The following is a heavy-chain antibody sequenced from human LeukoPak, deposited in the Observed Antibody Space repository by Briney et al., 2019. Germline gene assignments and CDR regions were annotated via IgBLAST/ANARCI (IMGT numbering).Heavy chain of an antibody. CDR1: GFTFSSYS. V-gene: IGHV3-48*04. D-gene: IGHD3-16*01. J-gene: IGHJ4*02. CDR3: ARRAGAYTHPYDY. Sequence: GGSLRLSCAASGFTFSSYSMNWVRQAPGKGLEWVSYISSSGSTIYYADSVKGRFTISRDNAKNSLYLQMNSLRAEDTAVYYCARRAGAYTHPYDYWGQGTLVTVSS. CDR2: ISSSGSTI.